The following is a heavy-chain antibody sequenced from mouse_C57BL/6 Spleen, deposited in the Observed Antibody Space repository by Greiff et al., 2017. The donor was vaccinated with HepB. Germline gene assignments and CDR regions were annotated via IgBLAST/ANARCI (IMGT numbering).Heavy chain of an antibody. CDR3: ARLENWDGY. D-gene: IGHD4-1*01. CDR1: GYTFTSYW. Sequence: QVQLQQPGAELVRPGSSVKLSCKASGYTFTSYWMHWVKQRPIQGLEWIGNIDPSDSETHYNQKFKDKATVTADKSSSTAYMQLSSLTSEDSAVYYCARLENWDGYWGKGTTLTVSS. J-gene: IGHJ2*01. V-gene: IGHV1-52*01. CDR2: IDPSDSET.